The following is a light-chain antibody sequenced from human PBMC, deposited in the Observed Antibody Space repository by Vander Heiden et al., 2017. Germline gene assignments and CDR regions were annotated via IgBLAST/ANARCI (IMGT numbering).Light chain of an antibody. CDR1: QDISNY. CDR2: DAS. V-gene: IGKV1-33*01. CDR3: QQYDNPLYT. J-gene: IGKJ2*01. Sequence: DIKMTQSPSSLSASVGDRVTITCQASQDISNYLNWYQQKPGKAPKLLIYDASNFETGVPSRFSGSGSGTDFTFTISSLHPEDIATYYCQQYDNPLYTFGQGTKLEIK.